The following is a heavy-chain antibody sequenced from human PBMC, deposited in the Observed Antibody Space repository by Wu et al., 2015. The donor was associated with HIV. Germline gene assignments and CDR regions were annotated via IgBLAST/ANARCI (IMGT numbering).Heavy chain of an antibody. V-gene: IGHV1-69*05. CDR2: IIPLFETT. CDR3: ARVYSSTWYDFFDS. Sequence: QVQLVQSGAEVKKPGSSVKVSCKASGVTLSSFAFTWVRQAPGQGLEWMGGIIPLFETTHYAQKFRDRVTITTDESTSTAYMELRSLTSEDTAIYYCARVYSSTWYDFFDSWGQGTLVSVSS. J-gene: IGHJ4*02. D-gene: IGHD6-13*01. CDR1: GVTLSSFA.